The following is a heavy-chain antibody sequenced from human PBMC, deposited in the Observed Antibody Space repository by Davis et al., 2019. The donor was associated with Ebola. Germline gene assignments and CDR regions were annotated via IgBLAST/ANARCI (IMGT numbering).Heavy chain of an antibody. Sequence: GGSLRLSCAASGFTFSSYAMHWVRQAPGKGLEWVAVISYDGSNKYYADSVKGRFTISRDNSKNTLYLQMNSLRAEDTAVYYCARAEDDYGEYPGALDIWGQGTVVTVSS. V-gene: IGHV3-30-3*01. CDR1: GFTFSSYA. J-gene: IGHJ3*02. CDR2: ISYDGSNK. CDR3: ARAEDDYGEYPGALDI. D-gene: IGHD4-17*01.